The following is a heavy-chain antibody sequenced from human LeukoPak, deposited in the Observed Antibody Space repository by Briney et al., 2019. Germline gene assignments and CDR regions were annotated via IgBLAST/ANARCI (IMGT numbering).Heavy chain of an antibody. J-gene: IGHJ5*02. CDR1: GFTISSNS. Sequence: GGSLRLSRAASGFTISSNSMNWVRQARGKGLEWVSSISSSSSYISYADSLKGRFTISRDNAKNSLYLQMNSLRAEDTAVYYCARVSNSGWGSRFDPWGQGTLVTVSS. CDR3: ARVSNSGWGSRFDP. V-gene: IGHV3-21*01. CDR2: ISSSSSYI. D-gene: IGHD6-19*01.